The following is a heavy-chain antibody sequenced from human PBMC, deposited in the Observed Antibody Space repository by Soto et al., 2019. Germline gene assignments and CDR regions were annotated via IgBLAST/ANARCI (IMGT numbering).Heavy chain of an antibody. V-gene: IGHV3-48*02. CDR2: ISSTSKNTI. CDR1: GFSFSSYS. J-gene: IGHJ4*02. D-gene: IGHD3-10*01. CDR3: ARGYASGIYYD. Sequence: EVQLVESGGGLVQPGGSLRLSCAASGFSFSSYSLTWVPQAPGKGLEGVSYISSTSKNTIYYADSVKGRFTISRDNAQNSLYLQMNSLRDEDTAVYYCARGYASGIYYDWGQGTLVTVSS.